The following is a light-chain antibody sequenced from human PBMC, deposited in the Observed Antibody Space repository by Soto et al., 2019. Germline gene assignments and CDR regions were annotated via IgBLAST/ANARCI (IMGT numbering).Light chain of an antibody. CDR1: ESIRSW. CDR2: KAS. CDR3: QQYNNYWT. Sequence: IQMTQSPSTLSASVGDRVTITCRAGESIRSWLAWYQQKPGKAPKLLIYKASSLQSGVPSRFSGSGSGTEFTLTISSLQPDDFATYYCQQYNNYWTFGQGTKVEIK. V-gene: IGKV1-5*03. J-gene: IGKJ1*01.